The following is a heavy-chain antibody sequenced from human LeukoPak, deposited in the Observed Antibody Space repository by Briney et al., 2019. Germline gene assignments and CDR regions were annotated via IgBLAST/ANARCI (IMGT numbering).Heavy chain of an antibody. D-gene: IGHD3-22*01. CDR3: ARPPDYYDSNGYYYFDY. CDR1: EFTFSNFW. Sequence: GGSLRLSCSASEFTFSNFWMSWVRQAPGKGLEWVANIKEDGSEKYYVDSVEGRFTISRDNAKSSLYLQMNSLRAEDTAVYYCARPPDYYDSNGYYYFDYWGQGTLVTVSS. CDR2: IKEDGSEK. J-gene: IGHJ4*02. V-gene: IGHV3-7*01.